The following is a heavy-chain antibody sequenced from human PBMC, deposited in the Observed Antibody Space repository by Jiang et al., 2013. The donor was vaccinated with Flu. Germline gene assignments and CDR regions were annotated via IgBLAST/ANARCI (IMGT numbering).Heavy chain of an antibody. CDR3: AHRYGGYFDY. Sequence: KPTQTLTLTCTLSGLSLTTTRVSVGWIRQPPGKALEWLALLQADDDTRYSPSLKSRLSITKDTSKNQVVLTLTNMDPVDTATYYCAHRYGGYFDYWGQGTLVTVSS. CDR2: LQADDDT. V-gene: IGHV2-5*02. CDR1: GLSLTTTRVS. J-gene: IGHJ4*02. D-gene: IGHD4-17*01.